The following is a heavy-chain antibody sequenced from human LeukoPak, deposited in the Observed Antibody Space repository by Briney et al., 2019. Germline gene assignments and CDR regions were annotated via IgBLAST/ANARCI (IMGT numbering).Heavy chain of an antibody. D-gene: IGHD1-26*01. CDR2: ISYDGSNK. V-gene: IGHV3-30*18. CDR1: GFTFSSYA. Sequence: GGSLRLSCAASGFTFSSYAMSWVRQAPGKGLEWVAVISYDGSNKYYADSVKGRFTISRDNSKNTLYLQMNSLRAEDTAVYYCAKGVGATKHRIYYYYYYGMDVWGQGTTVTVSS. J-gene: IGHJ6*02. CDR3: AKGVGATKHRIYYYYYYGMDV.